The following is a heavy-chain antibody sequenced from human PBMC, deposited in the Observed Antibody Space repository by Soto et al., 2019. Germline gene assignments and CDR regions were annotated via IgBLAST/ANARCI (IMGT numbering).Heavy chain of an antibody. D-gene: IGHD4-4*01. CDR3: AKELQRGMDV. Sequence: ASVKVSFKASRHTFSVYHMHCLRQAPGQGLEWMGWVHPNSGGTNYAQSFEGRVTMTRDTSINTAYMELSRLTSDDTAVYYCAKELQRGMDVWGQGTTVTVSS. CDR2: VHPNSGGT. J-gene: IGHJ6*02. V-gene: IGHV1-2*02. CDR1: RHTFSVYH.